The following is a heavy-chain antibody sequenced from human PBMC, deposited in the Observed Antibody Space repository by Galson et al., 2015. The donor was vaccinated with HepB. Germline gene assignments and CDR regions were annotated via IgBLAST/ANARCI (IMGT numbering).Heavy chain of an antibody. CDR2: IYYRGST. CDR3: ARHSSHNSYYYYNMDV. Sequence: ATLSLTCTVSGDSISNVRYYWGWIRQPPGKGLEWIGSIYYRGSTYYNPSLKSRVTVSIDTSTNQFSLKLTSDTAADTAVYYCARHSSHNSYYYYNMDVWGQGTTVTVSS. V-gene: IGHV4-39*01. J-gene: IGHJ6*03. CDR1: GDSISNVRYY. D-gene: IGHD1-1*01.